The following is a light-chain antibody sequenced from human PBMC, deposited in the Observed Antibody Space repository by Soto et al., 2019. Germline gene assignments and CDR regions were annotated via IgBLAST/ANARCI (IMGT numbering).Light chain of an antibody. J-gene: IGLJ3*02. V-gene: IGLV8-61*01. Sequence: QTVVTQEPSFSVSPGRTVTLTCGLSSGSVSTSYYPSWYQQTPGQAPRTLIYSTNTRSSGVPDRFSGSILGNKAALIITGAQADDESDYCCVLYMGSGIWVFGGGTKLTVL. CDR2: STN. CDR1: SGSVSTSYY. CDR3: VLYMGSGIWV.